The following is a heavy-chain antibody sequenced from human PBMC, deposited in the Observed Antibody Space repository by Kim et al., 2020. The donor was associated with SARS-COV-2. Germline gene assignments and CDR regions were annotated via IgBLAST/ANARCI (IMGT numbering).Heavy chain of an antibody. CDR3: AREGITMVRGVRSWFDP. J-gene: IGHJ5*02. V-gene: IGHV1-2*02. D-gene: IGHD3-10*01. Sequence: GWLGWIKPNRGGTNYAQKFQGRVTMTRDTSISTAYMELSRLRSDDTAVYYCAREGITMVRGVRSWFDPWGQGTLVTVSS. CDR2: IKPNRGGT.